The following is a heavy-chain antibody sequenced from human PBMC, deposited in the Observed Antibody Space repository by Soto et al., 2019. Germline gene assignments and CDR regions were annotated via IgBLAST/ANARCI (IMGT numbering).Heavy chain of an antibody. CDR1: GYTFTSYG. CDR3: ARVALGEDSSSWFVFDI. Sequence: QVQLVQSGAEVKKPGASVKVSCKASGYTFTSYGISWVRQAPGQGLEWMGWISAYNGNTNYAQKLQGRVAMTADTCTRTAYMELRSLRSDDTAVYYWARVALGEDSSSWFVFDIWGQGTMVTVSS. D-gene: IGHD6-13*01. V-gene: IGHV1-18*01. CDR2: ISAYNGNT. J-gene: IGHJ3*02.